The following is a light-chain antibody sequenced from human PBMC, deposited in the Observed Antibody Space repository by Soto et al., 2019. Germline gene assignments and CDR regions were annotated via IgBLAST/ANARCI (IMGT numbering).Light chain of an antibody. CDR3: QQYNDWPLT. CDR2: GAF. V-gene: IGKV3-15*01. CDR1: QSVSSE. Sequence: EIVMTQSPATLSMFPGERATLSCRASQSVSSELGWYQQKPGQAPRLLIHGAFTRATGVPARFSGSGSGTEFTLTISSLQSEDSAVYYCQQYNDWPLTFGGGTKVEIQ. J-gene: IGKJ4*01.